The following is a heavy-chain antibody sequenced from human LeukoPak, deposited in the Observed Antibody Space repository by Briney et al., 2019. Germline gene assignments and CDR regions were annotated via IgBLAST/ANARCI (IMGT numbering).Heavy chain of an antibody. CDR2: ISSSSNTI. CDR3: ARDTPDY. CDR1: GFTFSSYS. V-gene: IGHV3-48*01. J-gene: IGHJ4*02. Sequence: PGGSLRLSCAASGFTFSSYSMNWVRQAPGKGLEWVSYISSSSNTIYYADSVKGRFTISRDNAKNSLYLQMNSLGAEDTAVYYCARDTPDYWGQGTLVTVSS.